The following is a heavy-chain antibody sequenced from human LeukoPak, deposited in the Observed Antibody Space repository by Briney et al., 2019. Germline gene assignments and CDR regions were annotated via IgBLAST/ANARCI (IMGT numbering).Heavy chain of an antibody. CDR3: AKHWRGTWNSAYYVDS. Sequence: GGSLRLSCAASGFTFDDYAMHWVRQAPGKGLEWVATLGMNSASVYYADFVRGRFTISGDNSKSTLYLQLNSLRVEDTAVYYCAKHWRGTWNSAYYVDSWGQGTLVSVSS. D-gene: IGHD1-7*01. J-gene: IGHJ4*02. V-gene: IGHV3-23*01. CDR2: LGMNSASV. CDR1: GFTFDDYA.